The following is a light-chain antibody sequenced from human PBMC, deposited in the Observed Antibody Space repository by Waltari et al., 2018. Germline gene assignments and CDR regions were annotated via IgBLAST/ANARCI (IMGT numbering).Light chain of an antibody. CDR2: RAS. CDR3: QQYNNWPPWT. CDR1: QTISSN. J-gene: IGKJ1*01. V-gene: IGKV3-15*01. Sequence: ETVMTQSPATLSVSPGETATLSCRASQTISSNLAWYQQKPGQTPRLLIHRASTRAIGIPDRFSGSGSGTQFTLTISSLQSEDFAVYYCQQYNNWPPWTFGQGTKVEIK.